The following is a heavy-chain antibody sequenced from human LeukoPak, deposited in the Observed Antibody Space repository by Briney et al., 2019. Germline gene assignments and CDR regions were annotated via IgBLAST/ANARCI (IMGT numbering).Heavy chain of an antibody. D-gene: IGHD6-19*01. J-gene: IGHJ4*02. CDR3: ARDSDSSGWSWVY. Sequence: ASVKVSCKASGYRFTTDMYTIHCLRQPPGHRLEWMGWINAGNGNTKYSQKFQGRVTITGDTSARTVYMEVSSLVSEDTAVYYCARDSDSSGWSWVYWGQGTLVTVSS. V-gene: IGHV1-3*01. CDR1: GYRFTTDMYT. CDR2: INAGNGNT.